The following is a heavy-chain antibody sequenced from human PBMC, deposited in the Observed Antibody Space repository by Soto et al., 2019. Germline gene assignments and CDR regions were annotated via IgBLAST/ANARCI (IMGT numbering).Heavy chain of an antibody. V-gene: IGHV3-23*01. D-gene: IGHD5-12*01. J-gene: IGHJ4*02. CDR2: IIYSGDST. CDR1: GFTFSTYA. Sequence: GSLRLSCAASGFTFSTYAMSWVRQAPGKGLEWVSSIIYSGDSTFYADSVKGRFTISRDNSKSTLYLQMNSLRAEDTAVYYCAKERGFSGYDYVDYWGQGTLVTVSS. CDR3: AKERGFSGYDYVDY.